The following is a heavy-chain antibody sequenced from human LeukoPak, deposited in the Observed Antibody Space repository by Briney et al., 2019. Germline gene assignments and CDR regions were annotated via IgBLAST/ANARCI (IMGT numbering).Heavy chain of an antibody. V-gene: IGHV4-59*12. CDR3: ARSTTGAWLLFDY. CDR2: IHHSGST. Sequence: SETPSLTCTVSGGSISSYYWSWIRQPPGKGLEWIGYIHHSGSTNYNPSLKSRVTISVDTSKNQFSLKLSSVTAADTAVYYCARSTTGAWLLFDYWGQGTLVTVSS. J-gene: IGHJ4*02. CDR1: GGSISSYY. D-gene: IGHD1-1*01.